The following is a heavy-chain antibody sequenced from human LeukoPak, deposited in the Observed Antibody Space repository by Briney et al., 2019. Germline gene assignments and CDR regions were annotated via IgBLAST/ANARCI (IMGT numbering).Heavy chain of an antibody. CDR3: AKSSLEWLVAPDFDY. CDR2: ISGSGGST. D-gene: IGHD6-19*01. J-gene: IGHJ4*02. CDR1: GFTFSSYA. Sequence: GGSLRLSCAASGFTFSSYAMSWVRQAPGKGLEWVSAISGSGGSTYYADSGKGRFTISRDNSKNTLYLQMNSLRAEDTAVYYCAKSSLEWLVAPDFDYWGQGTLVTVSS. V-gene: IGHV3-23*01.